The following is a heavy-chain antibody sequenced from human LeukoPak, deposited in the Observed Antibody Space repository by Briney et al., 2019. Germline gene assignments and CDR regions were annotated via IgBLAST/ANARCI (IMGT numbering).Heavy chain of an antibody. J-gene: IGHJ4*02. CDR2: IGTAGDT. D-gene: IGHD3-22*01. V-gene: IGHV3-13*01. CDR3: ARGSFYDSSGYFDY. Sequence: GGSLRLSCAASGFTFSSYDMHWVRLATGKGLEWVSAIGTAGDTYYPGSVKGRFTIYRENAKNSLYLQMNSLRAGDTAMYYCARGSFYDSSGYFDYWGQATLVTVSS. CDR1: GFTFSSYD.